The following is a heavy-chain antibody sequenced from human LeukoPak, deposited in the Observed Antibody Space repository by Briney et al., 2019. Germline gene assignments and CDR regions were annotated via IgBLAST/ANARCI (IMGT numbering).Heavy chain of an antibody. Sequence: GSLRLSCTASGFTFGDYAMSWVRQAPGKGLEWVGFIRSKAYGGTTEYAASVKGRFTISRDDSKSIAYLQMNSLKTEDTAVYYCTRDLYYYDSSGSGYWGQGTLVTVSS. CDR1: GFTFGDYA. V-gene: IGHV3-49*04. CDR2: IRSKAYGGTT. D-gene: IGHD3-22*01. CDR3: TRDLYYYDSSGSGY. J-gene: IGHJ4*02.